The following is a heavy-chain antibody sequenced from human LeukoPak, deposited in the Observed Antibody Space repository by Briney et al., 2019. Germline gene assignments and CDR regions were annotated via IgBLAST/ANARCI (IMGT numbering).Heavy chain of an antibody. V-gene: IGHV3-23*01. CDR3: AKGRGVGATYYYHYYGMDV. D-gene: IGHD1-26*01. CDR2: ISGTGGST. CDR1: GFTFSSYA. J-gene: IGHJ6*02. Sequence: GGSLRLSCAASGFTFSSYAMSWVRQAPGKGLEWISSISGTGGSTYYADSVKGRFTISRDNSKNTLYLQMNSLRAEDTAVYYCAKGRGVGATYYYHYYGMDVWGQGTTVTVSS.